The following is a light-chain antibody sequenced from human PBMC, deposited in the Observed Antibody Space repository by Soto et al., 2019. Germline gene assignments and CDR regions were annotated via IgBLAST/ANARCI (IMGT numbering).Light chain of an antibody. CDR2: DVS. Sequence: QSALTQPASVSGSPGQSITISCTGTSSDVGGYNYVSWYQQHPGKAPKLMIYDVSNRLSGVSNSFSGSKSGNTASLTISGRQAEDEADYYCSSYTSSSTPMVFGGGTKLTVL. V-gene: IGLV2-14*01. CDR1: SSDVGGYNY. J-gene: IGLJ2*01. CDR3: SSYTSSSTPMV.